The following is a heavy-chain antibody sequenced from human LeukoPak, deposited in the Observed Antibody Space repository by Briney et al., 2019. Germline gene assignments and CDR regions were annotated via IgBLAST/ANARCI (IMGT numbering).Heavy chain of an antibody. CDR1: GFTFSSYE. CDR2: ISSSGST. CDR3: AKDRRAGSYDY. D-gene: IGHD3-10*01. V-gene: IGHV3-23*01. Sequence: GGSLRLSCAASGFTFSSYEMNWVRQAPGKGLEWVSYISSSGSTYYADSVKGRFTISRDNSKNTLYLQMNSLRAEDTAVYYCAKDRRAGSYDYWGQGTLVTVSS. J-gene: IGHJ4*02.